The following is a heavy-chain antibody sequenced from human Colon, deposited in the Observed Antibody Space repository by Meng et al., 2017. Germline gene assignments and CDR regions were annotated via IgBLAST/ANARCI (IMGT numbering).Heavy chain of an antibody. CDR2: FHHSGAI. CDR1: GASISSTNW. D-gene: IGHD3-10*01. J-gene: IGHJ4*01. V-gene: IGHV4-4*02. CDR3: VRNDYYDFDY. Sequence: QLQLQESGSGLVKPSQTLSLTCAVSGASISSTNWWSWIRQPPGKGLEWIGEFHHSGAINYNPSLKSRVSITIDKPKNQFSLNLNSVTAADTAAYYCVRNDYYDFDYWGQGTLVTVSS.